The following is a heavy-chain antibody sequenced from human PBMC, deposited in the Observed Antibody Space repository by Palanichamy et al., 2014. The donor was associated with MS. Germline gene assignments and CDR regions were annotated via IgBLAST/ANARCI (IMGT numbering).Heavy chain of an antibody. CDR3: AKDSKGQQLGRFDY. CDR2: ISWNSGSI. V-gene: IGHV3-9*01. Sequence: EVQLVESGGNLVQPGRSLRLSCAASGFTFDAYAMHWVRQAPGKGLEWVSSISWNSGSIEYVDSVKDRFTISRDNAKNSLYLQMNSLRAEDTALYYCAKDSKGQQLGRFDYWGQGTLVTVSS. CDR1: GFTFDAYA. J-gene: IGHJ4*02. D-gene: IGHD6-13*01.